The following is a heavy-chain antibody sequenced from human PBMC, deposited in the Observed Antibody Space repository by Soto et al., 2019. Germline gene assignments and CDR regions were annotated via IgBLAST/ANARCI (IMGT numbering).Heavy chain of an antibody. J-gene: IGHJ4*02. CDR2: INAGNGNT. Sequence: QVQLVQSGAEEKKPGASVKVSCKASGYTFTSYAMHWVRQAPGQRLEWMGWINAGNGNTRYSQKFQGRVTITRDTSASTAYMDLSSLSSEDTAVYYCARRIVVVTALDYWGQGTLVTVSS. CDR3: ARRIVVVTALDY. V-gene: IGHV1-3*05. D-gene: IGHD2-21*02. CDR1: GYTFTSYA.